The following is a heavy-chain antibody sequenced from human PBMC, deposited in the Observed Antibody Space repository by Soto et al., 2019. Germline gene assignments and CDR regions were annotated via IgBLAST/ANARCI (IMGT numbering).Heavy chain of an antibody. CDR2: IESKADGGTT. V-gene: IGHV3-15*04. CDR3: ATHNWKNGVNFFDP. Sequence: EVQLVQSGGGLVKPGGSLRLSCAASGFTFSPAWMSWVRQAPGKGLEWLGRIESKADGGTTDYAAPVKDKFIISRDDSRNTLYLQMNSLQIEDTAIYYCATHNWKNGVNFFDPWGQGVLVTVSS. D-gene: IGHD1-20*01. J-gene: IGHJ5*02. CDR1: GFTFSPAW.